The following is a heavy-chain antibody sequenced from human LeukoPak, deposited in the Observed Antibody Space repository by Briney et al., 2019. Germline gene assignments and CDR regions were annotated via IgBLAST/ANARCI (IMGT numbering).Heavy chain of an antibody. J-gene: IGHJ4*02. D-gene: IGHD3-10*01. Sequence: KHGESLNISRKSSGYSFSNYWIAWVRQMPGKGLEWRGIIYPHDSDTRYSPSFQGQVTISADKSISTAYLQWSSLKASDTAMYYCARSITMVRGVFDYWGQGTLVTVSS. CDR1: GYSFSNYW. CDR3: ARSITMVRGVFDY. CDR2: IYPHDSDT. V-gene: IGHV5-51*01.